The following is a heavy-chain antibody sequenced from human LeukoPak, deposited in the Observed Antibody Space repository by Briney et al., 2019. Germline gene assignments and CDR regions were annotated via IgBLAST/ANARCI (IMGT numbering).Heavy chain of an antibody. CDR3: VKSEETKDDSGWYLDH. V-gene: IGHV3-30*18. CDR1: GFTFSRYG. Sequence: GGSLRLSCAASGFTFSRYGMHWVRQAPGKGLEGVAVTSYDGSKNYYGDSVKGRFTISRDNSKNTLYLQMNSLRAEDTAVYYCVKSEETKDDSGWYLDHWGQGILVTVSS. CDR2: TSYDGSKN. D-gene: IGHD6-19*01. J-gene: IGHJ5*02.